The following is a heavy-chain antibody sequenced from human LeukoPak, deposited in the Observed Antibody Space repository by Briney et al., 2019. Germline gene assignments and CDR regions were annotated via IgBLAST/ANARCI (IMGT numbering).Heavy chain of an antibody. D-gene: IGHD1-14*01. CDR2: ISWNSGSI. CDR1: GFTFDDYA. Sequence: GGSLRLSCAASGFTFDDYAMHWVRQAPGKGLEWVSGISWNSGSIGYADSVKGRFTISRDNAKNSLHLQMNSLRAEDTALYYCAKESLDHIYSYYMDVWGKGTTVTVSS. CDR3: AKESLDHIYSYYMDV. J-gene: IGHJ6*03. V-gene: IGHV3-9*01.